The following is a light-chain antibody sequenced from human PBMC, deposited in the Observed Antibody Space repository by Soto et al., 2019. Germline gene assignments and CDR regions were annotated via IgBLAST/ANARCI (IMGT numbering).Light chain of an antibody. V-gene: IGKV3-20*01. CDR1: QSVSSY. Sequence: IVLTQSPATLSLSPGERDTLSCRASQSVSSYLAWCQQKPGQAPRLLIYAASSRATGIPDRFSGSGSGTDFTLTISRLEPEDFAVYYCQQYGYSPTFGGGTKVDIK. CDR2: AAS. J-gene: IGKJ4*01. CDR3: QQYGYSPT.